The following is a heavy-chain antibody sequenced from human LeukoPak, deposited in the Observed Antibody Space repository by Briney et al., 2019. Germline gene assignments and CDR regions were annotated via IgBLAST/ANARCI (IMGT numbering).Heavy chain of an antibody. CDR3: ARGYGSGSYWNY. CDR2: INRSGDT. Sequence: PSETLSLTCAVYGGSFSGYYWTWIRQPPGKGLEWIGEINRSGDTNHNPSLKSRVTISVDTSKNQFSLKLNSVTAADTAVYYCARGYGSGSYWNYWGQGTLVTVSS. CDR1: GGSFSGYY. D-gene: IGHD3-10*01. V-gene: IGHV4-34*01. J-gene: IGHJ4*02.